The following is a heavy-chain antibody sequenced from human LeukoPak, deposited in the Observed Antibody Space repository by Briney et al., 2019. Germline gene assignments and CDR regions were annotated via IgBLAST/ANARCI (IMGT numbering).Heavy chain of an antibody. CDR1: GGTFTSYG. CDR3: ARDNAPYLYNWNYRVFDY. V-gene: IGHV1-18*01. Sequence: RASVKVSCKASGGTFTSYGISWVRQAPGQGLEWMGWISAYNGNTNYAQKLQGRVTMTTDTSTSTAYMELRSLRSDDTAVYYCARDNAPYLYNWNYRVFDYWGQGTLVTVSS. CDR2: ISAYNGNT. D-gene: IGHD1-7*01. J-gene: IGHJ4*02.